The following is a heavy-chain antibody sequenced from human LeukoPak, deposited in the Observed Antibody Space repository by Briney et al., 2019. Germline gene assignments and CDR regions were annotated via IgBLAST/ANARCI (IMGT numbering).Heavy chain of an antibody. CDR3: ARDSKPRDFRSGYTPALYYFDY. CDR2: IIPIFGTA. D-gene: IGHD3-3*01. V-gene: IGHV1-69*13. J-gene: IGHJ4*02. CDR1: GGTFSSCA. Sequence: SVKVTCKASGGTFSSCAISWVRQDPGQGLEWMGGIIPIFGTANYAQKFQGRVTITADESTSTAYMELSSLRSEDTAVYYCARDSKPRDFRSGYTPALYYFDYWGQGTLVTVTS.